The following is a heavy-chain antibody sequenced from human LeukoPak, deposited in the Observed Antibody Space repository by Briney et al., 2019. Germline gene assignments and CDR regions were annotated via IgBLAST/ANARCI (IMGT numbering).Heavy chain of an antibody. V-gene: IGHV4-59*08. CDR2: IYYSGST. Sequence: SETLSLTCTVSGGSISSYYRSWIRQPPGKGLEWIGYIYYSGSTNYNPSLKSRVTISVDTSKNQFSLKLSSVTAADTAVYYCARPVKVGATRFVDYWGQGTLVTVSS. CDR1: GGSISSYY. J-gene: IGHJ4*02. CDR3: ARPVKVGATRFVDY. D-gene: IGHD1-26*01.